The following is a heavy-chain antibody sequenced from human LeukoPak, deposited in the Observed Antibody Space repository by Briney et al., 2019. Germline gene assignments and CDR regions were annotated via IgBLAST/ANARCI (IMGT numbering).Heavy chain of an antibody. CDR1: GFTFSSYA. V-gene: IGHV3-23*01. J-gene: IGHJ4*02. CDR3: ARDGYSYGSTFDY. Sequence: AGGSLRLSCAASGFTFSSYAMSWVRQAPGKGLEWVSAISGSGGSTYYADSVKGRFTISRDNSKNTLYLQMNSLRVEDTAVYYCARDGYSYGSTFDYWGQGTLVTVSS. CDR2: ISGSGGST. D-gene: IGHD5-18*01.